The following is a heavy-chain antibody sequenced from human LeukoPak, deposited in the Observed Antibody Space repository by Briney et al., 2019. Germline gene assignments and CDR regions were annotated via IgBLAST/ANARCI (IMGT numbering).Heavy chain of an antibody. CDR1: GGSISGYY. J-gene: IGHJ4*02. V-gene: IGHV4-34*01. CDR3: ANEARGRYSSSSSVDY. Sequence: SETLSLTCTVSGGSISGYYWSWIRQPPGKGLEWIGEINHSGSTNYNPSLKSRVTISVDTSKNQFSLKLSSVTAADTAVYYCANEARGRYSSSSSVDYWGQGTLVTVSS. CDR2: INHSGST. D-gene: IGHD6-6*01.